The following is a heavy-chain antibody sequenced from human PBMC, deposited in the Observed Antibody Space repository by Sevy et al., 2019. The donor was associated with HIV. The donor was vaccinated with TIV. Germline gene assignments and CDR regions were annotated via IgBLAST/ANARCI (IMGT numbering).Heavy chain of an antibody. D-gene: IGHD2-21*02. CDR3: AKDECGGNCYFDF. CDR1: GFNFSEHG. J-gene: IGHJ4*02. Sequence: GVSLRLSCAASGFNFSEHGMHWVRQAPGKGLEWVAVIWFFGTGKYYGDSVKGRFTISRDNSKNTLYLQMDSLRPDDTAMYYCAKDECGGNCYFDFWGQGTLVTVSS. V-gene: IGHV3-33*03. CDR2: IWFFGTGK.